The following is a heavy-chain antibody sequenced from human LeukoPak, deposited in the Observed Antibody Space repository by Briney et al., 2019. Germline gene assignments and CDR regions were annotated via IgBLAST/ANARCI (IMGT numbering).Heavy chain of an antibody. Sequence: SETLSLTCTVSGGSISSGGYYWSWIRQHPGKGLEWIGYIYYSGSTYYNPSLKSPVTISVDTSKNQFSLKLSSVTAADTAVYYCARVQYSSSFVYFDYWGQGTLVTVSS. J-gene: IGHJ4*02. CDR2: IYYSGST. V-gene: IGHV4-31*01. D-gene: IGHD6-6*01. CDR3: ARVQYSSSFVYFDY. CDR1: GGSISSGGYY.